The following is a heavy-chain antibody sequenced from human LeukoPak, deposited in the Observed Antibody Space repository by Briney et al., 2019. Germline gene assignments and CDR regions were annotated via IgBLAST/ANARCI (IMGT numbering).Heavy chain of an antibody. CDR3: ARENYDYVWGTYEGSYYYYMDV. D-gene: IGHD3-16*01. J-gene: IGHJ6*03. CDR2: ISSSGSTI. CDR1: GFTFSSYE. V-gene: IGHV3-48*03. Sequence: GGSLRLSCAASGFTFSSYEMNWVRQAPGKGREWVSYISSSGSTIYYADSVKGRFTISRDNAKNSLYLQMNSLRAEDTAVYYCARENYDYVWGTYEGSYYYYMDVWGKGTTVTVSS.